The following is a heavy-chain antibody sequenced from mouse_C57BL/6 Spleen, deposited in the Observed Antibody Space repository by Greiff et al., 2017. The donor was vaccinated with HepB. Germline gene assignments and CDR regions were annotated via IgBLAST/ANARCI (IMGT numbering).Heavy chain of an antibody. J-gene: IGHJ3*01. CDR1: GYAFSSSW. CDR2: IYPGDGDT. D-gene: IGHD2-5*01. CDR3: AGAYYSNYEFAY. Sequence: PLHHSLPYLFKPLSSVKISCKASGYAFSSSWMNWVKQRPGKGLEWIGRIYPGDGDTNYNGKFKGKATLTADKSSSTAYMQLSSLTSEDSAVYFCAGAYYSNYEFAYWGQGTLVTVSA. V-gene: IGHV1-82*01.